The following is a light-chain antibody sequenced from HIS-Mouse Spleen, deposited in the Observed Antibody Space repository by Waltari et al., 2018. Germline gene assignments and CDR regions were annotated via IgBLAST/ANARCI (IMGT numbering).Light chain of an antibody. Sequence: QSALTQPASVSGSPGQSITISCTGTSSDVGSYNLVSWYQQHPGKAPKLTIFEGSKRPSGVSKRFSCSRSGNTASLTISGLQAEDEADYYCCSYAGSSTWVFGGGTKLTVL. CDR3: CSYAGSSTWV. V-gene: IGLV2-23*01. CDR1: SSDVGSYNL. J-gene: IGLJ3*02. CDR2: EGS.